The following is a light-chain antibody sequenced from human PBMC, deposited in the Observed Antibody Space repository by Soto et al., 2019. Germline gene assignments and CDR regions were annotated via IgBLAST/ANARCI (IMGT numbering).Light chain of an antibody. Sequence: QSVLTQPASVSGSPGQAITISCTVTSSDVGSYSLVSWYQQRPGKAPKLMIYEGSKRPSGVSDRFSGSKSGNTASLTISGLQAEDEAEYYCCSYAGSTSYVLLGGGTKLTVL. CDR3: CSYAGSTSYVL. CDR2: EGS. CDR1: SSDVGSYSL. J-gene: IGLJ2*01. V-gene: IGLV2-23*01.